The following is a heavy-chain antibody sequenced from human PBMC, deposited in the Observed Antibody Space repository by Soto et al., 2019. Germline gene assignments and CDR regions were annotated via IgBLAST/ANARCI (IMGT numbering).Heavy chain of an antibody. Sequence: QVQLVESGGGVVQPGRSLRLSCAASGFTFGNFGIHWVRQAPGKGLEWVADISSDGSRKFYAASVKGRFTISRDNSKNTLYLQMNSLRTEDTAVYFCARGCSGGTNCFYFDFWGQGILVTVSS. J-gene: IGHJ4*02. D-gene: IGHD6-13*01. CDR3: ARGCSGGTNCFYFDF. V-gene: IGHV3-30*03. CDR2: ISSDGSRK. CDR1: GFTFGNFG.